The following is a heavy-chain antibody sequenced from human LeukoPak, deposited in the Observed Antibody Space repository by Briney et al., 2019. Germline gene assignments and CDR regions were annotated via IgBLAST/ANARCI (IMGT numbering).Heavy chain of an antibody. J-gene: IGHJ4*02. CDR3: ARDSPRITSGNFLYYFDY. V-gene: IGHV3-30*03. Sequence: GGSLRLSCAASGFTFSSYGMHWVRQAPGKGLEWVAAISYDGSNKYYADSVKGRFTISRDNSKNTLYLQMNSLRDDDTAVYYCARDSPRITSGNFLYYFDYWGQGTLVTVSS. CDR2: ISYDGSNK. CDR1: GFTFSSYG. D-gene: IGHD3-10*01.